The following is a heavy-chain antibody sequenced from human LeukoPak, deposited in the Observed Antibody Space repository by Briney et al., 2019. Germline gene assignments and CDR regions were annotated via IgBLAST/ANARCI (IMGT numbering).Heavy chain of an antibody. CDR1: GGSISSYY. D-gene: IGHD3-3*01. V-gene: IGHV4-59*01. CDR2: IYYSGST. J-gene: IGHJ5*02. Sequence: SETLSLTCTVSGGSISSYYWSSIRQPPGKGLEWIGYIYYSGSTNYNPSLKSRVTISVDTSKNQFSLKLSSVTAADTAVYYCARDNGEYDFWSAQSRDWFDPWGQGALVTVSP. CDR3: ARDNGEYDFWSAQSRDWFDP.